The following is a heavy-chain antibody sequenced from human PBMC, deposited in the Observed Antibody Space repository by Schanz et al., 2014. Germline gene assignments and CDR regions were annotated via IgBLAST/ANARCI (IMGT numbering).Heavy chain of an antibody. CDR3: AKVAPAATYLDS. Sequence: EVQLVQSGGGLVQPGGSLRLSCAASGFTFSSYAMSWVRQAPGKGLEWVSGINWNGGSTGYADSVKGRFTISRDNAKNSLYLQMNSLRAEDTAVYYCAKVAPAATYLDSWGLGTLVTVSS. CDR2: INWNGGST. D-gene: IGHD2-2*01. J-gene: IGHJ4*02. V-gene: IGHV3-20*04. CDR1: GFTFSSYA.